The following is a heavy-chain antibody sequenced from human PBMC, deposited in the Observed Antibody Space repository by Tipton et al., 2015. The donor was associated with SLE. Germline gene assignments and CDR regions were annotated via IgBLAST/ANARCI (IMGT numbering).Heavy chain of an antibody. CDR2: INHSGST. D-gene: IGHD1-1*01. Sequence: TLSLTCAVYGGSFSAYYWSWIRQPPGKGLEWIGEINHSGSTNYNPSLKSRVTISVDTSKNQFSLKLKSVTAADTAVYYCARDRTTFDYWGQGTMVTVSS. V-gene: IGHV4-34*01. CDR1: GGSFSAYY. CDR3: ARDRTTFDY. J-gene: IGHJ4*03.